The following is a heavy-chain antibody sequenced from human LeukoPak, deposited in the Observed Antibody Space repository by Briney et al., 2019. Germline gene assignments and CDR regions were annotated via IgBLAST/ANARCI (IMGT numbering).Heavy chain of an antibody. D-gene: IGHD4-17*01. Sequence: ASVKVSCKASGGTFSSYSISWVRQAPGQGLEWMGRIIPILGIANYAQKFQGRVTITAAKSTSTAYMELSSLRSDDTAVYYCRTDRYGDCGDYIDYWGQGTLVTVSS. CDR1: GGTFSSYS. CDR2: IIPILGIA. CDR3: RTDRYGDCGDYIDY. V-gene: IGHV1-69*04. J-gene: IGHJ4*02.